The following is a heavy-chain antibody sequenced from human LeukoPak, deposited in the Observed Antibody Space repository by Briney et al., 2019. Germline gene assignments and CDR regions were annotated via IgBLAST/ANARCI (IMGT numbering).Heavy chain of an antibody. D-gene: IGHD3-10*01. J-gene: IGHJ6*03. CDR3: ARRLAGVGHYYYYYMDV. CDR1: GYTFTSYG. Sequence: ASVKVSCKASGYTFTSYGISWVRQAPGQGLEWMGWISAYNGNTNYAQKLQGRVTMTTDTSTSTAYMELRSLRSDDTAVYYCARRLAGVGHYYYYYMDVWGKGTTVTISS. V-gene: IGHV1-18*01. CDR2: ISAYNGNT.